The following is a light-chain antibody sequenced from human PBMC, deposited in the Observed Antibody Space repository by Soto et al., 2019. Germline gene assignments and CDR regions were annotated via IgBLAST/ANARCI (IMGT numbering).Light chain of an antibody. CDR1: QSFSTW. V-gene: IGKV1-5*03. CDR2: KTS. CDR3: QQYNSNPLT. Sequence: DIQMTQSPSTLSASVGDRVTITCRASQSFSTWLAWYQQKPGKAPNLLIYKTSILESGFPSRFSGSGSGTEFTLTISSLQPDDFATYYCQQYNSNPLTFGGGTKVEIK. J-gene: IGKJ4*01.